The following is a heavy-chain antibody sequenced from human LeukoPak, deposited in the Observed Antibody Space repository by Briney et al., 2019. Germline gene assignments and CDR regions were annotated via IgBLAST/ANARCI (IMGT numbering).Heavy chain of an antibody. D-gene: IGHD4-11*01. CDR1: GGSFSGYY. CDR2: INHSGST. Sequence: SETLSLTCAVYGGSFSGYYWSWIRQPPGKGLEWIGEINHSGSTNYNPSLKSRVTISVDTSKNQFSLKLSSVTAADTAVYYCARGYRSFDYWGQGTLVTVSS. V-gene: IGHV4-34*01. J-gene: IGHJ4*02. CDR3: ARGYRSFDY.